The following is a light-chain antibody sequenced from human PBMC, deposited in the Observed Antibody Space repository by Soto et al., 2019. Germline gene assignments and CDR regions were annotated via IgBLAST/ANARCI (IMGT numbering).Light chain of an antibody. V-gene: IGKV1-33*01. J-gene: IGKJ5*01. CDR1: QDISNH. Sequence: DIQLTQSPSSLSASVGDRVTITCQASQDISNHLNWYQQKPGKAPKLLIYDASNLETGVPSRFSGSASGTHFTFTISRLQPEDIATYYCQQYENLPTFGQGTRLEIK. CDR3: QQYENLPT. CDR2: DAS.